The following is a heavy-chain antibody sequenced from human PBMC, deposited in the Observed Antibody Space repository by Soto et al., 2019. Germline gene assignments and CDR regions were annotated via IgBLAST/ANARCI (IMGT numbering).Heavy chain of an antibody. V-gene: IGHV4-30-2*01. Sequence: TLSLTCAFSGGSICSGGYSWIWIRQPPGKGLEWIGYIYHSGSTYYNPSLKSRVTISVDRSKNQFSLKLSSVTAADTAVYYCARARDYYDSSGYYYVGAFDIWGQGTMVT. CDR3: ARARDYYDSSGYYYVGAFDI. D-gene: IGHD3-22*01. J-gene: IGHJ3*02. CDR2: IYHSGST. CDR1: GGSICSGGYS.